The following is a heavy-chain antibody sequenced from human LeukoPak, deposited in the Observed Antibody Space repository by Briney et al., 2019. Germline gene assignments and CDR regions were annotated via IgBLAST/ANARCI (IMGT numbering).Heavy chain of an antibody. D-gene: IGHD2-2*01. J-gene: IGHJ6*02. V-gene: IGHV4-59*01. CDR1: GGSITRYY. Sequence: SETLSLTCTVSGGSITRYYWTWIRQPPGKGLEWIGYIFSNGSTNYNPSLKSRVAISLDTSKRQFSLRLTSVTAADTAVYYCARDGCSSPSCYSDYYCGMDVWGQGTTVTVSS. CDR3: ARDGCSSPSCYSDYYCGMDV. CDR2: IFSNGST.